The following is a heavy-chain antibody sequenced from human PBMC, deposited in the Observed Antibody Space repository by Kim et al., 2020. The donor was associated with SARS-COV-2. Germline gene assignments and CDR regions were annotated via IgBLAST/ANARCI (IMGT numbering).Heavy chain of an antibody. Sequence: GGSLRLSCAASGFTFSDYYMSWIRQAPGKGLEWVSYISSSISYTNYADSVKGRFTISRDNAKNSLYLQMNSLRAEDTAVYYCARAIEWLRLYYFDYWGQGTLVTVSS. CDR1: GFTFSDYY. D-gene: IGHD5-12*01. CDR3: ARAIEWLRLYYFDY. J-gene: IGHJ4*02. CDR2: ISSSISYT. V-gene: IGHV3-11*05.